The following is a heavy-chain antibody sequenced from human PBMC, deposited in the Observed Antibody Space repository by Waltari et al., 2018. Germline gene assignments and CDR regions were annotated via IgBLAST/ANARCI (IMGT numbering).Heavy chain of an antibody. CDR3: ARHSSSPFDY. CDR2: IDPSDSYT. D-gene: IGHD6-19*01. J-gene: IGHJ4*02. CDR1: GYSFTGYY. V-gene: IGHV5-10-1*03. Sequence: EVQLVQSGAEVKKPGESLRISCKGSGYSFTGYYISWVRQMPGKGLQWMGRIDPSDSYTNYSPSFQGHVTISADKSISTAYLQWGSLKASDTAMYYCARHSSSPFDYWGQGTLVTVSS.